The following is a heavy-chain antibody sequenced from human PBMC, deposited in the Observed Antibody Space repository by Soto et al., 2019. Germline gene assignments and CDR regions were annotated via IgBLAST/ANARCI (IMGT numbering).Heavy chain of an antibody. V-gene: IGHV3-33*01. J-gene: IGHJ4*02. CDR3: VRDPRYYNSGTFV. CDR2: MWHDGYNT. CDR1: GFPFSTYG. Sequence: GGSLRLSCAASGFPFSTYGLHWVRQAPGKGLEWVAVMWHDGYNTYYADSVKGRFTISRDNSKNTLFLQMNSLRAEDTAVYYCVRDPRYYNSGTFVWGQGTLVTVSS. D-gene: IGHD3-10*01.